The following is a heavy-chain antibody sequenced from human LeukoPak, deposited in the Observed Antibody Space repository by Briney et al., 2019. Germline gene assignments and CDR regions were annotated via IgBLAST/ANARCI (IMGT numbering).Heavy chain of an antibody. Sequence: GGSLRLSCAASGFTFSSYAMSWVRQAPGKGLEWVSAISGSGGSTYYADSVKGRFTISRDNSKNTLYPQMNSLRAEDTAVYYCAKDMVNYGSGSYYRDWGQGTLVTVSS. CDR1: GFTFSSYA. D-gene: IGHD3-10*01. V-gene: IGHV3-23*01. J-gene: IGHJ4*02. CDR3: AKDMVNYGSGSYYRD. CDR2: ISGSGGST.